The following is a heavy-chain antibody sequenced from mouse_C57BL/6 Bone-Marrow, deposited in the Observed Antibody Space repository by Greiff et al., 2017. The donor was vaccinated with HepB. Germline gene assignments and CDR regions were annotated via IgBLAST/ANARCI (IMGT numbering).Heavy chain of an antibody. CDR2: IYPGSGST. V-gene: IGHV1-55*01. CDR1: GYTFTSYW. J-gene: IGHJ2*01. D-gene: IGHD2-4*01. CDR3: ARDLMITLHFDY. Sequence: QVQLQQPGAELVKPGASVKMSCKASGYTFTSYWITWVKQRPGQGLEWIGDIYPGSGSTNYNEKFKSKATLTVDTSSSTAYMQLSSLTSEDSAVYYCARDLMITLHFDYWGQGTTLRVSS.